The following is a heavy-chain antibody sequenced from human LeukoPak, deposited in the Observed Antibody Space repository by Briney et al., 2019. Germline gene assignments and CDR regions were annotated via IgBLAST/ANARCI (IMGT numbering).Heavy chain of an antibody. D-gene: IGHD3-22*01. J-gene: IGHJ4*02. Sequence: GGSLRLSCAASGFTFSSYAMRWVRQAPGKGLEWVSCINGRGVSTYYADSVKGRFTISRDNSKNTLYLHMSSLRADDTAIYYCAREAYYDCSGSLDYWGQGTLVTVSS. CDR1: GFTFSSYA. CDR2: INGRGVST. CDR3: AREAYYDCSGSLDY. V-gene: IGHV3-23*01.